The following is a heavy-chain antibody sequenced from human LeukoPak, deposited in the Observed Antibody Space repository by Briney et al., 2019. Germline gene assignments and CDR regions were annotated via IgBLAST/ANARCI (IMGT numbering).Heavy chain of an antibody. V-gene: IGHV5-10-1*01. D-gene: IGHD5-12*01. Sequence: GESLKISCKGSGYSFTSYWISWVRQMPGKGLEWMGRIDPSDSYANYSPSFQGHVTISADKSISTAYLQWSSLKASDTAMYYCARVGYGSDGFDPWGQGTLVTVSS. CDR2: IDPSDSYA. J-gene: IGHJ5*02. CDR3: ARVGYGSDGFDP. CDR1: GYSFTSYW.